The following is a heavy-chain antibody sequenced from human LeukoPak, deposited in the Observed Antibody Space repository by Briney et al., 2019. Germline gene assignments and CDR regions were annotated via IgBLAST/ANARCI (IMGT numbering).Heavy chain of an antibody. CDR3: ARVQGSGWYPY. J-gene: IGHJ4*02. D-gene: IGHD6-19*01. CDR1: GGSISSNY. Sequence: SETLSLTCTVSGGSISSNYWSWIRQPAGKGPEWIGRIHSSGSTNYNPSLKSRVTVSVDTSKNQFSLRLSSVTAADAAVYYCARVQGSGWYPYWGQGTLVTVSS. V-gene: IGHV4-4*07. CDR2: IHSSGST.